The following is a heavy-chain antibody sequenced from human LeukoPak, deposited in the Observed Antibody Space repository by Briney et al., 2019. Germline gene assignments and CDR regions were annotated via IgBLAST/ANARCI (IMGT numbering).Heavy chain of an antibody. CDR3: ARDLINIVVVPATTLDNWFDP. Sequence: GGSLRLSRAASGFTFSSYSMNWVRQAPGKGLEWVSYISSSSSTIYYADSVKGRYTISRDNAKNSLYLQMNSLSAEDTAVYYCARDLINIVVVPATTLDNWFDPWGQGTLVTVSS. CDR2: ISSSSSTI. D-gene: IGHD2-2*01. V-gene: IGHV3-48*04. J-gene: IGHJ5*02. CDR1: GFTFSSYS.